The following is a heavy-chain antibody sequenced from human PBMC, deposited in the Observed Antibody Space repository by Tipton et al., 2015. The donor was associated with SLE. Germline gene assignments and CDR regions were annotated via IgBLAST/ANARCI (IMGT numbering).Heavy chain of an antibody. CDR2: IYYSGST. D-gene: IGHD3-22*01. Sequence: TLSLTCTVSGGSISNYYWSWIRQPPGKGLEWIGYIYYSGSTNYNPSLKSRVTISVDKSKNQFSLKLTSVTAADTAVYFWARGLDSNTYGMDVWGQGTPVSVFS. CDR1: GGSISNYY. CDR3: ARGLDSNTYGMDV. V-gene: IGHV4-59*01. J-gene: IGHJ6*02.